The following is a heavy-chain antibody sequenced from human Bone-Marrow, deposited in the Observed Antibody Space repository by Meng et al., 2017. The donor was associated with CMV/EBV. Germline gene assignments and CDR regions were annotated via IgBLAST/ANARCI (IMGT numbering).Heavy chain of an antibody. V-gene: IGHV1-2*02. J-gene: IGHJ5*02. CDR3: ARDPSYNWFDP. CDR2: INPNSGGT. CDR1: GYTFTGYY. Sequence: ASVPVSCQASGYTFTGYYMHWVRQAPGQGLEWMGWINPNSGGTNYAQKFQGRVTMTRDTSISTAYMELRRLRSDDTAVYYCARDPSYNWFDPWGQGTLVTVSS.